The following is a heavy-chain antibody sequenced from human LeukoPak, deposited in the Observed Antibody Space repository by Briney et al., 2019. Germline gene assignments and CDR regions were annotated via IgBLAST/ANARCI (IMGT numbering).Heavy chain of an antibody. CDR1: GGSFSGYY. D-gene: IGHD3-22*01. V-gene: IGHV3-7*01. CDR3: ARGRFYHDSPE. J-gene: IGHJ4*02. Sequence: ETLSLTCAVYGGSFSGYYWSWIRQPPGKGLEWVANINHDGTEKYYVDSVKGRFTISRENAKNSLFLQMSSLRAEDTAVYYCARGRFYHDSPEWGQGTLVTVSS. CDR2: INHDGTEK.